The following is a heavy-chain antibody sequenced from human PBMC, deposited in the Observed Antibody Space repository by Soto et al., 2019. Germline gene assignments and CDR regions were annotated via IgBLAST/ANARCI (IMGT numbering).Heavy chain of an antibody. CDR1: GYTFTGYA. D-gene: IGHD6-19*01. CDR2: INAGNGNT. CDR3: ERAVAVDADFDF. Sequence: ASVKVYCKASGYTFTGYAMHWVRQAPGQRLEWMGWINAGNGNTKYSQKFQGRVTITRDTSASTAYMELSSLRSEDTAVYYCERAVAVDADFDFCGRGTLVTGSS. V-gene: IGHV1-3*01. J-gene: IGHJ4*02.